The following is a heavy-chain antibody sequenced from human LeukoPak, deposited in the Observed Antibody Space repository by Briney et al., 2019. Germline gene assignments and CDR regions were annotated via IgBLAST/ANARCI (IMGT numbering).Heavy chain of an antibody. CDR3: ARARYFDWLYFDY. CDR2: IYYSGST. Sequence: PSETLSLTCTVSGGSISSYYRSWIRQPPGKGLEWIGYIYYSGSTNYNPSLKSRVTISVDTSKNQFSLKLSSVTAADTAVYYCARARYFDWLYFDYWGQGTLVTVSS. D-gene: IGHD3-9*01. V-gene: IGHV4-59*01. CDR1: GGSISSYY. J-gene: IGHJ4*02.